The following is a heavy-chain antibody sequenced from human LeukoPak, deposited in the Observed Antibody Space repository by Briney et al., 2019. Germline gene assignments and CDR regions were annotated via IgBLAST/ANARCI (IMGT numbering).Heavy chain of an antibody. V-gene: IGHV3-21*06. Sequence: GSLRLSCAASGFTFSTYNMNWVRQAPGKGLEWVSSISSGSTYTYYADSVKGRFTISSDNDKNSLYLEMNSLRAEDTAVYYCARDAFYSYDSSNWYPGALNIWGQGTMVTVSS. CDR2: ISSGSTYT. CDR3: ARDAFYSYDSSNWYPGALNI. D-gene: IGHD6-13*01. CDR1: GFTFSTYN. J-gene: IGHJ3*02.